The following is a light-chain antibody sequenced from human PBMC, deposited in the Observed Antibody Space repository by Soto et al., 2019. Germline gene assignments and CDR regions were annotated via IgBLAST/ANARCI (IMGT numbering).Light chain of an antibody. CDR3: AAWDDSLNGPEG. J-gene: IGLJ2*01. CDR2: SNN. CDR1: SSNIGSNT. V-gene: IGLV1-44*01. Sequence: QSVLTQPPSASGTPGQRVSISCSGSSSNIGSNTVNWYQQLPGTAPKLLIYSNNQRPSGVPDRFSGSKSGTPASVAIGGPESEDGADYSCAAWDDSLNGPEGFCGGTKVTVL.